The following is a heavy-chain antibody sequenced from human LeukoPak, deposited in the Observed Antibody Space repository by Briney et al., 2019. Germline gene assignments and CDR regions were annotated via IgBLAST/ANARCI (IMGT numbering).Heavy chain of an antibody. CDR2: IYYSGST. CDR3: ARDGGRD. Sequence: SETLSLTCTVSGGSISSYYWSWIRQPPGKGLEWIGYIYYSGSTNYNPSLKSRVTISVDTSKNQFSLKLSSVTAADTAVYYCARDGGRDWGQGTLVTVSS. D-gene: IGHD2-15*01. V-gene: IGHV4-59*01. CDR1: GGSISSYY. J-gene: IGHJ4*02.